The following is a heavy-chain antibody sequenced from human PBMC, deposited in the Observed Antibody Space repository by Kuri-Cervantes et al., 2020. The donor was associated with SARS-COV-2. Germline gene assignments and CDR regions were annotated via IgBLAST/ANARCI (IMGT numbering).Heavy chain of an antibody. Sequence: ASVKVSCKVSGYTLTELSMHWVRQAPGKGLEWMGGFDPEDGETIYAQKFQGRVTMTEDTSTDTAHMELSSLRSDDTAVYYCARVDFWSGYDVMDVWGKGTTVTVSS. CDR2: FDPEDGET. D-gene: IGHD3-3*01. V-gene: IGHV1-24*01. J-gene: IGHJ6*03. CDR1: GYTLTELS. CDR3: ARVDFWSGYDVMDV.